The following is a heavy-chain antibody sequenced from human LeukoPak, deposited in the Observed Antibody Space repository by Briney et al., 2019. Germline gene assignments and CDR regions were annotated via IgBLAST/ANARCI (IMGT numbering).Heavy chain of an antibody. J-gene: IGHJ4*02. V-gene: IGHV3-23*01. CDR3: AKGISPVISLVYFDY. CDR2: ISGSGTNT. Sequence: PGGTLRLSCAASGFTFSSYGMSWVRQAPGKGLEWVSVISGSGTNTYYADSVKGRLTISRDNSKNTLYLQMNSLRAEDTAVYYCAKGISPVISLVYFDYWGQGTLVTVSS. D-gene: IGHD2-15*01. CDR1: GFTFSSYG.